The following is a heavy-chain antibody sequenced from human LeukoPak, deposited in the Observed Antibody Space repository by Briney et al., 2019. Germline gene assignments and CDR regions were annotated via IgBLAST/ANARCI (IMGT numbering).Heavy chain of an antibody. CDR3: ARHAYGSGSYSLYYFDY. CDR2: IYYSGST. J-gene: IGHJ4*02. V-gene: IGHV4-39*01. CDR1: GGSISSSSSYY. D-gene: IGHD3-10*01. Sequence: SETLSLTCTVSGGSISSSSSYYWGWIRQPPGKGLEWIGSIYYSGSTYYNPSLKSRVTISVDTSKNQFSLKLSSVTAADTAVYYCARHAYGSGSYSLYYFDYWGQGTLVTVSS.